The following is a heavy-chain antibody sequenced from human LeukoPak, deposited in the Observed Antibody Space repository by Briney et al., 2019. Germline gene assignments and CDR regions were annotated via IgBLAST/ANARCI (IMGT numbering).Heavy chain of an antibody. Sequence: KPSETLSLTCTVSGVSISSYYWSWIRQPAGKGLEWIGRIYTSGSTNYNPSLKSRVTMSVDTSKNQFSLKLSSVTAADTAVYYCARVSIAAAGTGSYYYYYYMDVWGKGTTVTVSS. CDR2: IYTSGST. J-gene: IGHJ6*03. D-gene: IGHD6-13*01. V-gene: IGHV4-4*07. CDR3: ARVSIAAAGTGSYYYYYYMDV. CDR1: GVSISSYY.